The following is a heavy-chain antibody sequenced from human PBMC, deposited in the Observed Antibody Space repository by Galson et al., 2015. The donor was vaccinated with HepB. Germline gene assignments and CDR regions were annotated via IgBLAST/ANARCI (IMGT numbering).Heavy chain of an antibody. V-gene: IGHV3-72*01. Sequence: SLRLSCATSGFMFKNAWLSWVRQAPGKGLEWAGRIRNRANSHTTEYAASVKGRFSISRDDSKNSLYLQMNSLKTEDTAVYYCVRSRRDGYNLDDYWGQGTLVTVSS. CDR1: GFMFKNAW. CDR2: IRNRANSHTT. CDR3: VRSRRDGYNLDDY. D-gene: IGHD5-24*01. J-gene: IGHJ4*02.